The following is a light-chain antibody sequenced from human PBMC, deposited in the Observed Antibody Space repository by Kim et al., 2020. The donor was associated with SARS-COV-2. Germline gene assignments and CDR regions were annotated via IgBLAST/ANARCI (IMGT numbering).Light chain of an antibody. J-gene: IGLJ3*02. Sequence: SYELTQPPSVSVSPGQTAIITCSGDNLGNYYTSWYQQKPGQSPVLVIYQDNRRPSWIPARFSGSNSGNTAALTISATQSVDEADYYCQASVSGTAVLGGG. CDR2: QDN. CDR1: NLGNYY. CDR3: QASVSGTAV. V-gene: IGLV3-1*01.